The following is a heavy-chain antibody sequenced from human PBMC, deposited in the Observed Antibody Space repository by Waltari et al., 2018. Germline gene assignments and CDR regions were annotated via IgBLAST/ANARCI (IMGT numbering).Heavy chain of an antibody. CDR2: INHSGST. Sequence: QVQLQQWGAGLLKPSETLSLTCAVYGGSFSGYYWSWIRQPPGKGLEWIGEINHSGSTNYNPSLKSRVTISVDTSKNQFSLKLSSVTAADTAVYYCARLERGVYYYGMDVWGQGTTVTVSS. D-gene: IGHD1-1*01. CDR1: GGSFSGYY. V-gene: IGHV4-34*01. J-gene: IGHJ6*02. CDR3: ARLERGVYYYGMDV.